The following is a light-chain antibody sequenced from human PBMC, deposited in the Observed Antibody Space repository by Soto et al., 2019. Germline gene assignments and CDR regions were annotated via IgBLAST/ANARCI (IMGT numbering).Light chain of an antibody. V-gene: IGLV2-8*01. CDR3: SSYAGSNNV. CDR2: EVS. Sequence: QSVLTQPPSASGSPGQSVTISCTGTSSDVGGYNYVSWYQQHPGKAPKLMIYEVSKRPSGVPDRFSGSKSGNTASLTVSGLQAEDEADYYCSSYAGSNNVFGTGTKVTGL. J-gene: IGLJ1*01. CDR1: SSDVGGYNY.